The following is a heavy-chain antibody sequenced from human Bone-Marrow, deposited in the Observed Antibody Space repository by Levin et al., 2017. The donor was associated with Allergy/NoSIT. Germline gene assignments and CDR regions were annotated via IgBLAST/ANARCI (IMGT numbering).Heavy chain of an antibody. CDR3: ARGTYGSFDY. CDR1: GFTFSSNA. CDR2: ITSGSGGGI. V-gene: IGHV3-23*01. Sequence: GGSLRLSCAASGFTFSSNAISWFRQAPGKGLEWVSHITSGSGGGIYYAHSVKGRFTISRDNSKSTLYLQMNSLRVEDTALYYCARGTYGSFDYWGQGTLVTVSS. J-gene: IGHJ4*02. D-gene: IGHD1-26*01.